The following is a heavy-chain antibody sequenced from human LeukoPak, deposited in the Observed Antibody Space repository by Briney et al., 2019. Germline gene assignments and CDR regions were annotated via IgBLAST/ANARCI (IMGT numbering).Heavy chain of an antibody. CDR2: IIPSCGTA. Sequence: SVKVSCKASGCTFSSYAMSWVRQAPGQGREGMGGIIPSCGTANYAQKFQGRVTITEDESTGTAYMELSSLSSEDTAVYYCAKSGYSSGWFQRKYYYYYYMDVWGKGTPVTISS. D-gene: IGHD6-19*01. V-gene: IGHV1-69*13. CDR3: AKSGYSSGWFQRKYYYYYYMDV. J-gene: IGHJ6*03. CDR1: GCTFSSYA.